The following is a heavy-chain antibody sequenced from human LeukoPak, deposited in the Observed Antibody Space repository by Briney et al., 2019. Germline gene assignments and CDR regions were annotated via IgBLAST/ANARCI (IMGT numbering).Heavy chain of an antibody. V-gene: IGHV3-23*01. CDR3: AKDRSPYDHEAFDI. CDR2: NSNGADRT. CDR1: GFTFTSYA. Sequence: PGGSLRLSCVASGFTFTSYAMNWVRQAPGKGLEWVSINSNGADRTYYADSVKGRFTISRDNSKNTLYLQMNNLRAEDTAVYYCAKDRSPYDHEAFDIWGQGTMVTVSS. J-gene: IGHJ3*02. D-gene: IGHD3-3*01.